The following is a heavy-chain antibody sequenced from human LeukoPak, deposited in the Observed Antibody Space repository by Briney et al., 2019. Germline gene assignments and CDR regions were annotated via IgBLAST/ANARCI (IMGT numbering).Heavy chain of an antibody. V-gene: IGHV3-53*01. CDR2: IYSGGST. CDR3: ARGYCYGLPFDS. CDR1: GFTVSSNY. J-gene: IGHJ4*02. D-gene: IGHD3-10*01. Sequence: GGSLRLSCAASGFTVSSNYMSWVRQAPGKGLEWVSVIYSGGSTYYADSVKGRFTISRDNSRNTLYLQMNSLRVEDTAVYHCARGYCYGLPFDSWGQGTLVTVSS.